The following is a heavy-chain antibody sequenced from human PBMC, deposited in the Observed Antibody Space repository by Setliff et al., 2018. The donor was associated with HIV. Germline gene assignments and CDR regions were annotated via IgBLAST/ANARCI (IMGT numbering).Heavy chain of an antibody. V-gene: IGHV4-30-4*08. J-gene: IGHJ6*02. CDR1: GGSISSGDYY. CDR2: IYYSGST. D-gene: IGHD6-19*01. CDR3: ARDDSSGWHFYYYYGMDV. Sequence: SETLSLTCTVSGGSISSGDYYWSWIRQPPGKGLEWIGYIYYSGSTYYNPSLKSRVTISVDTSKNQFSLKLSSVTAADTAVYYCARDDSSGWHFYYYYGMDVWGQGTTVTVS.